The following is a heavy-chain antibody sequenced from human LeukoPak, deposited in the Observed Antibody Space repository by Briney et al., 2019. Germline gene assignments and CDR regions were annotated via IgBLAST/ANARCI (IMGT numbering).Heavy chain of an antibody. CDR2: IYTSGST. CDR3: ARATRDGYNFYFDY. J-gene: IGHJ4*02. D-gene: IGHD5-24*01. V-gene: IGHV4-61*02. Sequence: SQTLSLTCTVSGGSISSGSYYWSWIRQPAGKGLEWIGRIYTSGSTNYSPSLKSRVTISVDTSKNQFSLKLSSVTAADTAVYYCARATRDGYNFYFDYWGQGTLVTVSS. CDR1: GGSISSGSYY.